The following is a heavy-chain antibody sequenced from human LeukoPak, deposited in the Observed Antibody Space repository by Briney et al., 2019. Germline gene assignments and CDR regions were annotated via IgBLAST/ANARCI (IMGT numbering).Heavy chain of an antibody. CDR3: ASGGWLLDYHYYMDV. Sequence: ASVKVSCKASGYTFTSYDINWVRQATGQGLEWMGWMNPNSGNTGYAQKFQGRVTMTRNTSISTAYMELSSLRSEDTAVYYCASGGWLLDYHYYMDVWGKGTTVTVSS. D-gene: IGHD5-12*01. V-gene: IGHV1-8*01. CDR2: MNPNSGNT. J-gene: IGHJ6*03. CDR1: GYTFTSYD.